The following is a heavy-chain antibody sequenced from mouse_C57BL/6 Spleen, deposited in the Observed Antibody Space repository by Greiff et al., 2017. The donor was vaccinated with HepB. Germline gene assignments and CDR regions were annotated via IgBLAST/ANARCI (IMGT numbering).Heavy chain of an antibody. CDR3: ASSSWYFDV. Sequence: VQLQQSGPELVKPGASVKISCKASGYAFSSSWMNWVKQRPGKGLEWIGRIYPGDGDTNYNGKFKGKATLTADKSSSTAYIQLSSLTSEDSAVYFCASSSWYFDVWGTGTTVTVSS. CDR2: IYPGDGDT. V-gene: IGHV1-82*01. CDR1: GYAFSSSW. J-gene: IGHJ1*03. D-gene: IGHD1-1*01.